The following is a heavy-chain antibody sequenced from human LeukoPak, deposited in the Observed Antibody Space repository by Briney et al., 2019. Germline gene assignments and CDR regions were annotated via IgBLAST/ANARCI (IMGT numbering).Heavy chain of an antibody. CDR1: GYSFTSYW. Sequence: PGESLKISCKGSGYSFTSYWIGWARQMPGKGLEWMGIVYPGDSDTRYRPPFQGQVSISADKSISTAYLQWSSLKASDTAMYYCARQEGYWFDPWGQGTLVTVSS. CDR3: ARQEGYWFDP. J-gene: IGHJ5*02. CDR2: VYPGDSDT. V-gene: IGHV5-51*01.